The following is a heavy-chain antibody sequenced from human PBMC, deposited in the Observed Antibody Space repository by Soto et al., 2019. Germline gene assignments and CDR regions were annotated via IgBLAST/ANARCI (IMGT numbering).Heavy chain of an antibody. CDR2: ISAYNGNT. CDR1: GYTFTSYG. J-gene: IGHJ5*02. Sequence: ASVKVSCKASGYTFTSYGISWVRQAPGQGLEWMGWISAYNGNTNYAQKLQGRVTMTTDTSTSTAYMELRSLRSDDTAVYYCARDLMDYYDSSGYDNSFDPWGEGTRVTVSS. V-gene: IGHV1-18*01. CDR3: ARDLMDYYDSSGYDNSFDP. D-gene: IGHD3-22*01.